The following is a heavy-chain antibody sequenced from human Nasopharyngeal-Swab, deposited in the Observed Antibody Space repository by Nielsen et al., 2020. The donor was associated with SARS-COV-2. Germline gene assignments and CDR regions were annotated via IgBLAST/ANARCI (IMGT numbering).Heavy chain of an antibody. CDR3: AHSAAYYYDSSGYYPEGFDY. D-gene: IGHD3-22*01. J-gene: IGHJ4*02. CDR1: GFSLSTSGVG. Sequence: SGPTLVKPTQTLTLTCTFSGFSLSTSGVGVGWIRQPPGKALEWLALIYWDDDKRYSPSLKSRLTITKDTSKNQVVLTMTNMDPVDTATYYCAHSAAYYYDSSGYYPEGFDYWGQGTLVTVS. V-gene: IGHV2-5*02. CDR2: IYWDDDK.